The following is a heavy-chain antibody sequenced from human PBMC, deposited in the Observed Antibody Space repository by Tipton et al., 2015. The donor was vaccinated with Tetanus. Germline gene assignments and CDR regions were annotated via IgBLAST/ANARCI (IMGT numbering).Heavy chain of an antibody. CDR1: GGSVTSSSHY. D-gene: IGHD3-10*01. CDR3: ARHLYGYWFDP. J-gene: IGHJ5*02. V-gene: IGHV4-39*02. Sequence: GLVKPSETLSLTCIVSGGSVTSSSHYWGWVRQPPGKGLEWIGTIYYSGSAYYNPSLKSRVTIAVDTSQNVFSLRLTSVNDADTAVYYCARHLYGYWFDPWGQGTLVTVSS. CDR2: IYYSGSA.